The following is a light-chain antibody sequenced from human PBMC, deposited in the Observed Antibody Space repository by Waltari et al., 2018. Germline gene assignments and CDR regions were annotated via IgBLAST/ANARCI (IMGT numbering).Light chain of an antibody. V-gene: IGLV4-69*01. CDR1: SGHSSTI. CDR3: ETGGHGTWV. CDR2: VNSDGSH. J-gene: IGLJ3*02. Sequence: QLVLTQSPSASASLGASVKLTCPLSSGHSSTIIAWLQQQPGKGPRYLMKVNSDGSHRKGDEIPYRFSGSSSGAERYLTISSLQAEDEADYYCETGGHGTWVFGGGTKLTVL.